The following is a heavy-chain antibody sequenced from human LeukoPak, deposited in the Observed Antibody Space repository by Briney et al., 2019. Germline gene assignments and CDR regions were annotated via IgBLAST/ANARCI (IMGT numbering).Heavy chain of an antibody. CDR2: IRYDGSNK. CDR3: ASSVITTTPVYFDY. CDR1: GFTFSSYG. D-gene: IGHD3-22*01. V-gene: IGHV3-30*02. Sequence: GGSLRLSCVASGFTFSSYGIHWVRQAPGKGLEWVAFIRYDGSNKYYADSVKGRFTISRDNSKNTLFLQMNSLRVEDTAVYYCASSVITTTPVYFDYWGQGTLVTVSS. J-gene: IGHJ4*02.